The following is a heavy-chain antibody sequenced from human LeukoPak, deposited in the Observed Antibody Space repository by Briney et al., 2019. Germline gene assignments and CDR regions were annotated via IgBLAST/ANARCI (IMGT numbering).Heavy chain of an antibody. Sequence: ESGPALVQPTQTLTLTCTFSGFSLRTSGMRASWIRQPPGKALEWLARIDWDDDKFYSTSLKTRLTVSKDTSKNQVVLTMTNMDPVDTATYYCASSGYYSSFDYWGQGTLVTVSS. V-gene: IGHV2-70*04. CDR2: IDWDDDK. J-gene: IGHJ4*02. CDR1: GFSLRTSGMR. CDR3: ASSGYYSSFDY. D-gene: IGHD3-22*01.